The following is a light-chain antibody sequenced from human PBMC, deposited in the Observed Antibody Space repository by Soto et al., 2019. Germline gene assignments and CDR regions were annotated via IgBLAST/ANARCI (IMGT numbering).Light chain of an antibody. J-gene: IGKJ4*01. CDR1: QSVSRN. V-gene: IGKV3-15*01. CDR2: GAS. Sequence: EIVMTHSPAALSVSPGERSTLSCMASQSVSRNLAWYQQKPGQAPRLLIYGASTRATGIPARFSGSGSGTEFTLTISSLQSEDFAVYYCQQYNNWPSLTFGGGTKVDTK. CDR3: QQYNNWPSLT.